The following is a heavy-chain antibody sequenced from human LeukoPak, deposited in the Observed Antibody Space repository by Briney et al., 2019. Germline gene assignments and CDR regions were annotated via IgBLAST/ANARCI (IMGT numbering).Heavy chain of an antibody. CDR2: IIPIFGTA. J-gene: IGHJ3*02. Sequence: ASVKVSCKASGGTFSSYAISWVRQAPGQGLEWMGGIIPIFGTANYAQKFQGRVTITADESTSTAYMELSSLRSEDTAVYYCARGMMSGRDYDSSGYYDAFDIWGQGTMVTVSS. D-gene: IGHD3-22*01. V-gene: IGHV1-69*13. CDR3: ARGMMSGRDYDSSGYYDAFDI. CDR1: GGTFSSYA.